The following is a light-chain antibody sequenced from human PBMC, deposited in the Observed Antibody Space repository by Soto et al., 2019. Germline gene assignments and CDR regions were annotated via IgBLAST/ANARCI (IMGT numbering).Light chain of an antibody. CDR2: EVS. CDR1: QSLLHSDGKTY. V-gene: IGKV2-29*03. CDR3: MQAIDIPWT. J-gene: IGKJ1*01. Sequence: ILMTETPLSLSIIPGQRSSISWKASQSLLHSDGKTYFYWYVQKAGQAPQPLIYEVSNRFSGVPERFSGSGSRTDFTLKISRVEADDVGIYYCMQAIDIPWTFGQGTKVDIK.